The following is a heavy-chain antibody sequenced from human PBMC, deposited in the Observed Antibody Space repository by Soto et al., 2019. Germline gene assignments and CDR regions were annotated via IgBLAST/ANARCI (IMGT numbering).Heavy chain of an antibody. Sequence: SETLSLTCTVSGGSISSSSYYWGWIRQPPGKGLEWIGSIYYSGSTYYNPSLKSRVTISVDTSKNQFSLKLSSVTAADTAVYYCARKRITMVRGVTVPWFDPWGQGTLVTVSS. CDR1: GGSISSSSYY. D-gene: IGHD3-10*01. V-gene: IGHV4-39*01. J-gene: IGHJ5*02. CDR3: ARKRITMVRGVTVPWFDP. CDR2: IYYSGST.